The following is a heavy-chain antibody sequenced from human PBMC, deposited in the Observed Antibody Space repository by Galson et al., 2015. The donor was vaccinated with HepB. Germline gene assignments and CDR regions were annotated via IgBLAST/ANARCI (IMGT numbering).Heavy chain of an antibody. J-gene: IGHJ6*02. CDR3: AKDGILGTTTRSKGMDV. CDR2: IPYDGSSQ. CDR1: GFTFSIYA. D-gene: IGHD1-26*01. V-gene: IGHV3-30-3*01. Sequence: SLRLSCAASGFTFSIYAMHWVRQAPGKGLEWVALIPYDGSSQYYADSVRGRFTISRDNSKNTLYLQMDSLRPEDTAVYYCAKDGILGTTTRSKGMDVWGQGTTVTVSS.